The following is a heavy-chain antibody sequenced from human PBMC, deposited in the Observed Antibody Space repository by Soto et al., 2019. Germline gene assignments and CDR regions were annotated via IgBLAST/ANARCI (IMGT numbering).Heavy chain of an antibody. D-gene: IGHD3-22*01. CDR1: GFTFSSCE. V-gene: IGHV3-48*03. Sequence: HPGGSLRLSCAASGFTFSSCEMNWVRQAPGKGPEWVSYISSSGSTIYYADSVKGRFTISRDNAKNSLYLQMNSLRAEDTAVYYCARDYYYDSSGYYSEHYYYYGMDVWGQGTTVTVSS. CDR3: ARDYYYDSSGYYSEHYYYYGMDV. CDR2: ISSSGSTI. J-gene: IGHJ6*02.